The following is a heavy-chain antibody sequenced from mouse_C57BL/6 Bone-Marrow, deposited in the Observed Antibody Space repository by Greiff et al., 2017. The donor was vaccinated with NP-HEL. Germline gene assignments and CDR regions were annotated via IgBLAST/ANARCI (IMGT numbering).Heavy chain of an antibody. CDR2: ISYSGST. D-gene: IGHD1-1*01. V-gene: IGHV3-8*01. CDR1: GYSITSDY. J-gene: IGHJ4*01. CDR3: ARLITTVVGAMDY. Sequence: EVKLVESGPGLAKPSQTLSLTCSVTGYSITSDYWNWIRKFPGNKLEYMGYISYSGSTYYNPSLKSRISITRDTSKNQYYLQLNSVTTEDTATYYCARLITTVVGAMDYWGQGTSVTVSS.